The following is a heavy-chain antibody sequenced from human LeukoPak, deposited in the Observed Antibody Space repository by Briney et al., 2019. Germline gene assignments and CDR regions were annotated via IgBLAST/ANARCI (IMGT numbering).Heavy chain of an antibody. D-gene: IGHD4-17*01. V-gene: IGHV1-69*06. CDR1: GGTFSSYA. CDR2: IIPIFGTA. Sequence: SVKVSCKASGGTFSSYAISWVRQAPGQGLEWMGGIIPIFGTANYAQKFQGRVTITADKSTSTAYMELSSLRSEDTAVYYCARTYGDYVVAFDIWGQGTMVTVSS. CDR3: ARTYGDYVVAFDI. J-gene: IGHJ3*02.